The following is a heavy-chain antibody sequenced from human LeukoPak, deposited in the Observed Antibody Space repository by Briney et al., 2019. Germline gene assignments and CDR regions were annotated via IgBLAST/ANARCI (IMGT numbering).Heavy chain of an antibody. V-gene: IGHV3-21*01. D-gene: IGHD5-18*01. J-gene: IGHJ4*02. CDR3: ASWAEYSDYY. CDR2: ISSSSSYI. Sequence: GGSLRLSCAASGFTFSSYSVNWVRQAPGKGLEWVSSISSSSSYIYYADSVKGRFTISRDNAKNSLYLQMNSLRAEDTAVYYCASWAEYSDYYWGQGTLVTVSS. CDR1: GFTFSSYS.